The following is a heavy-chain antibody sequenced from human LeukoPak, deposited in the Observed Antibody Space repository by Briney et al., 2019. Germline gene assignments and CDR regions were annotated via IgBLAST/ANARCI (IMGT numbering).Heavy chain of an antibody. J-gene: IGHJ4*02. CDR1: GGSISSGGYS. D-gene: IGHD6-13*01. CDR3: ATHSSSWARFDS. Sequence: NSSETLSLTCAVSGGSISSGGYSWSWIRQPPGKGLEWIGYIYHSGSTYYNPSLKSRVTISVDTSKNQFSLKLSSVTAADTAVFYCATHSSSWARFDSWGQGTLVTVSS. CDR2: IYHSGST. V-gene: IGHV4-30-2*01.